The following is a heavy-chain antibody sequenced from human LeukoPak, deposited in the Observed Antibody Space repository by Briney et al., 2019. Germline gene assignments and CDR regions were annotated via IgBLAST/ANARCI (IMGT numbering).Heavy chain of an antibody. D-gene: IGHD3-10*01. CDR3: ARGLRYYGSGSYSGYWFDP. J-gene: IGHJ5*02. V-gene: IGHV4-4*09. CDR1: GGSISSYY. CDR2: IYTSGST. Sequence: PSETLSLTCTVSGGSISSYYWSWIRQPPGKGLEWIGYIYTSGSTNYNPSLKSRVTISVDTSKNQFSLKLSSVTAADTAVYYCARGLRYYGSGSYSGYWFDPWGQGTLVTVSS.